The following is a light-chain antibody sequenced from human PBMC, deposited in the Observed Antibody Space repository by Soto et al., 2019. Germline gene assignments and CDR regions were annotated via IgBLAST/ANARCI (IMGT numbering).Light chain of an antibody. J-gene: IGKJ2*01. CDR2: DVS. CDR1: QSIGRY. CDR3: QQSFSAPRT. V-gene: IGKV1-39*01. Sequence: DIQMTQSPSSLSASVGDRVTVTCRASQSIGRYLNWYQQKPGKAPKLLIYDVSSLKTGVTSRFSDDESGTDFTLTIRGLQPEDFATYYCQQSFSAPRTFGQGTKVE.